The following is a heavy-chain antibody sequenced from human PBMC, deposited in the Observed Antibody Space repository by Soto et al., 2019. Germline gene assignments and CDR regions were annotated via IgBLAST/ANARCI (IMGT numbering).Heavy chain of an antibody. Sequence: SETLSLTCTVSGGSISSYYWSWIRQPPGKGLEWIGTIYYSGSTYYNPSLKSRVTISVDTSKNQFSLKLSSVTAADTAVYYCAHERGLYFDSSGYVDYWGQGTLVTVSS. J-gene: IGHJ4*02. D-gene: IGHD3-22*01. CDR3: AHERGLYFDSSGYVDY. V-gene: IGHV4-59*04. CDR2: IYYSGST. CDR1: GGSISSYY.